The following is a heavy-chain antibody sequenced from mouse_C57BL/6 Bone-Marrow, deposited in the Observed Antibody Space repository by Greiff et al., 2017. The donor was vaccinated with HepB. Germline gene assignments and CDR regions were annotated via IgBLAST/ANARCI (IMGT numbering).Heavy chain of an antibody. J-gene: IGHJ2*01. CDR2: SRNKANDYTT. CDR1: GFTFSDFY. Sequence: EVKLMESGGGLVQSGRSLRLSCATSGFTFSDFYMEWVRQAPGKGLEWIAASRNKANDYTTEYSASVKGRFIVSRDTSKSILYLQMNALRAEDTAIYYCARGTGPFYFDYWGQGTTLTVSS. V-gene: IGHV7-1*01. D-gene: IGHD4-1*01. CDR3: ARGTGPFYFDY.